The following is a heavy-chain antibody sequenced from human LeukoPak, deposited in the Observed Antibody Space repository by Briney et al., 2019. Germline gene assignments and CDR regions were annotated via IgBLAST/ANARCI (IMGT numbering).Heavy chain of an antibody. CDR2: ISRDGAST. Sequence: GGSLRLSCSASGFIFSSYAMHWVRQAPGKGLELVSTISRDGASTYYADSVKGRCTISRDNSRSTLYLQMSSLRAEDTAVYYCVKYGSGSFYAYWGQGTLVTVSS. CDR3: VKYGSGSFYAY. J-gene: IGHJ4*02. CDR1: GFIFSSYA. V-gene: IGHV3-64D*06. D-gene: IGHD3-10*01.